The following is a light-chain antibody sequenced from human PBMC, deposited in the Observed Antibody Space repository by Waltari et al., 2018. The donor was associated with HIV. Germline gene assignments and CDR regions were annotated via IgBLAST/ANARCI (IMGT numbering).Light chain of an antibody. Sequence: QSVLTQPPSASGTPGQRVTISCSGSSSNIGRNYVYWYQQLPGTTPKPLIYRNNQRPSGVPDRCAGSKSGTSASLAISGLRSEDEADYYCAAWDDSLSGWVFGGGTKLTVL. J-gene: IGLJ3*02. V-gene: IGLV1-47*01. CDR3: AAWDDSLSGWV. CDR2: RNN. CDR1: SSNIGRNY.